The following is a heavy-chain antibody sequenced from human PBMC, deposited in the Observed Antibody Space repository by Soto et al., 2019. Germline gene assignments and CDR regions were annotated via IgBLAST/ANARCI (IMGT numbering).Heavy chain of an antibody. J-gene: IGHJ3*02. D-gene: IGHD3-3*01. Sequence: GGSLRLSCAASGFTFSNAWMSWVRQAPGKGLEWVGRIKSKTDGETTDYAAPVKGRFTISRDDSKNTLYLQINSLKTEDTAVYYCTSFSTIFRVVIKNYDAFDIWGQGTMVSV. V-gene: IGHV3-15*01. CDR3: TSFSTIFRVVIKNYDAFDI. CDR1: GFTFSNAW. CDR2: IKSKTDGETT.